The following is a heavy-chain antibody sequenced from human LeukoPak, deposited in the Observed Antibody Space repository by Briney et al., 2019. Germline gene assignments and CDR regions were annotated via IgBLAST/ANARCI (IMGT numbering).Heavy chain of an antibody. CDR1: GFTVITND. Sequence: GSLRLSCAASGFTVITNDMTWVRQAPGKGLEWVSVLYSDGNTKYADSVRGRFTISRDNSKNTLYLEMNSLSPDDTAAYYCARGVEPLAANTLAYWGQGTLVTVSS. CDR2: LYSDGNT. D-gene: IGHD1-14*01. CDR3: ARGVEPLAANTLAY. V-gene: IGHV3-53*01. J-gene: IGHJ4*02.